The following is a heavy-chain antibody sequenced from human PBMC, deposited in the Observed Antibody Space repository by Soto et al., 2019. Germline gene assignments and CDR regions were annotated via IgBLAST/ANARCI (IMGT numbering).Heavy chain of an antibody. CDR3: ATHQGYYDSGTFCFDY. D-gene: IGHD3-10*01. V-gene: IGHV4-39*01. CDR2: IYYSGTT. J-gene: IGHJ4*02. CDR1: GGSISRNSYY. Sequence: SETLSLTCSVSGGSISRNSYYWGWIRQPPGKGPEWIGSIYYSGTTYYNPSLKSRVTISVDTSKNQFSLKLSSVTAADAAMYYCATHQGYYDSGTFCFDYWGQGALVTVS.